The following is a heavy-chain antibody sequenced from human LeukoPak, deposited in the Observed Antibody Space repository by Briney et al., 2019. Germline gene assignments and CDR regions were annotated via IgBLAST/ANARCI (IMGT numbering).Heavy chain of an antibody. CDR1: GFTFSDYS. D-gene: IGHD6-19*01. CDR2: ISSSGSTI. Sequence: GGSLRLSCAASGFTFSDYSMSWIRQAPGKGLEWVSYISSSGSTIYYADSVKGRFTISRDNAKNSLYLQMNSLRAEDTAVYYCARVQRSRLPSGWYEGGWFDPWGQGTLVTVSS. CDR3: ARVQRSRLPSGWYEGGWFDP. V-gene: IGHV3-11*01. J-gene: IGHJ5*02.